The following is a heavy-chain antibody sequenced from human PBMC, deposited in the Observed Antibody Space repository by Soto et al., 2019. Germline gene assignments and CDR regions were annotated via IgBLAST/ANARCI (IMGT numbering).Heavy chain of an antibody. Sequence: GALRLSCAASGFTFSSYAMSWVRQAPGKGLEWVSAISSSGGSTYYADSVKGRFTISRDNSKNTLYLQMNSLRAEDTAVYYCAKFSYDSSGYLFSYWGQGTLVTVSS. D-gene: IGHD3-22*01. CDR2: ISSSGGST. CDR3: AKFSYDSSGYLFSY. CDR1: GFTFSSYA. J-gene: IGHJ4*02. V-gene: IGHV3-23*01.